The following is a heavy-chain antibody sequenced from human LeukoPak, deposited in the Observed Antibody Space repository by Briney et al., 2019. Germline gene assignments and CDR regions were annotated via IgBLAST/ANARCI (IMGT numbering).Heavy chain of an antibody. Sequence: GASVKVSCKASGGTFSSYAISWVRQAPGQGLEWMGGIIPIFGTANYAQKFQGRVTITADESMSTAYMELSSLRSEDTAVYYCARAEYYDSSGLNWFDPWGQGTLVTVSS. D-gene: IGHD3-22*01. CDR3: ARAEYYDSSGLNWFDP. CDR1: GGTFSSYA. V-gene: IGHV1-69*13. J-gene: IGHJ5*02. CDR2: IIPIFGTA.